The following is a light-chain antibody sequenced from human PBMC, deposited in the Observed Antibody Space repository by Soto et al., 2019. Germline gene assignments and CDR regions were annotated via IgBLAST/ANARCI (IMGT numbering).Light chain of an antibody. J-gene: IGKJ1*01. Sequence: IFMTQCPDSLAVSLGERATINCKSSRSVLYSSNNKNYLAWYQQKPGQPPKALIYWASTRESGVPDRFSGSGSGTDFTLTISSMQAEDVAVYYCQQYYTTPWTFGQGTKVDIK. CDR1: RSVLYSSNNKNY. CDR3: QQYYTTPWT. V-gene: IGKV4-1*01. CDR2: WAS.